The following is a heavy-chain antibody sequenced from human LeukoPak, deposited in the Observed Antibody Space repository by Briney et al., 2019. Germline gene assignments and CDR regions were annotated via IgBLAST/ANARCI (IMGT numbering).Heavy chain of an antibody. D-gene: IGHD4-23*01. J-gene: IGHJ4*02. CDR3: AREPLGDYSANSAFDY. Sequence: SETLSLTCTVSGGSISSYYWSWIRRPPGKGLEWIGYIYYRGSTNYNPSLKSRVTISVDTSKNQFSLKLSSVTAADTAVYYCAREPLGDYSANSAFDYWGQGTLVTVSS. V-gene: IGHV4-59*01. CDR2: IYYRGST. CDR1: GGSISSYY.